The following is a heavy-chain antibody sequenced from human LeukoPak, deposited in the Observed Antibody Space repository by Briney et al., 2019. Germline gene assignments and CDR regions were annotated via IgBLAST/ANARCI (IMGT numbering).Heavy chain of an antibody. CDR2: IYYSGST. CDR3: ARNILTGYRGGFLFDY. CDR1: GGSISSSGYY. D-gene: IGHD3-9*01. V-gene: IGHV4-39*07. J-gene: IGHJ4*02. Sequence: SETLSLTCTVSGGSISSSGYYSGWIRQPPGKGLEWIGCIYYSGSTYYNPSLKSRVTISVDTSKNQFSLKLSSVTAADTAVYYCARNILTGYRGGFLFDYWGQGTLVTVSS.